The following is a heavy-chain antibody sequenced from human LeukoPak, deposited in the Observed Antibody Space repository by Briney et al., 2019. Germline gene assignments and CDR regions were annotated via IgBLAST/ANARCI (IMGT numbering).Heavy chain of an antibody. D-gene: IGHD6-13*01. Sequence: SETLSLTCAVYGESFSGYYWTWIRQPPGKGLEWIGEINHSGSTNYNPSLKSRVTMSVDTSKNQFSLKLSSVTAADTAVYYCARGGIAAAQEFDYWGQGTLVTVSS. CDR2: INHSGST. V-gene: IGHV4-34*01. J-gene: IGHJ4*02. CDR1: GESFSGYY. CDR3: ARGGIAAAQEFDY.